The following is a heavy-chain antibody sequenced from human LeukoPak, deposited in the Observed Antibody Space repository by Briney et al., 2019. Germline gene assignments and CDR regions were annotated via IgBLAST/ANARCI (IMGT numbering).Heavy chain of an antibody. Sequence: PSETLSLTCTVSGGSISSGGYYWSWIRQHPGKGLEWIGYIYYSGSTYYNPSLKSRVTISVDTSKNQFSLKLSSVTAADTAVYYCARAGRYYDFWSGYSAPTWFDPWGQGTLVTVSS. CDR3: ARAGRYYDFWSGYSAPTWFDP. CDR1: GGSISSGGYY. D-gene: IGHD3-3*01. J-gene: IGHJ5*02. CDR2: IYYSGST. V-gene: IGHV4-61*08.